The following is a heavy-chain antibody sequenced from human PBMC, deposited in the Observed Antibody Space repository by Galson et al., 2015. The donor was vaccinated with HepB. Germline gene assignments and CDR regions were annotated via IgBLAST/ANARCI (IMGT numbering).Heavy chain of an antibody. CDR3: ARDVSRSGP. V-gene: IGHV3-30*04. Sequence: SLRLSCAASGFTLSDYAMHWVRQAPGKGLEWVAVISYDGNKKYYADSVKGRFTISRDSSKNTLYLQMNSLRLEDTAVYYCARDVSRSGPWGQGTLVTVSS. CDR1: GFTLSDYA. D-gene: IGHD3-16*02. J-gene: IGHJ5*02. CDR2: ISYDGNKK.